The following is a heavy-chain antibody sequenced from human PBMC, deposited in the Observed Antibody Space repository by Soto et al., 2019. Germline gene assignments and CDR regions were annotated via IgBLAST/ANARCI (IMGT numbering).Heavy chain of an antibody. CDR3: ARDHNWAFDY. D-gene: IGHD1-20*01. Sequence: EVRLLESGGGFVQPGGSLRLSCVASGFTFSLYTMMWVRQAPGKGPEWLSDIPPGGTSRHFADSVKGRFTVSRDNAKNSLFLQMNSLTDEDTAVYYCARDHNWAFDYWGQGILVTVSS. J-gene: IGHJ4*02. V-gene: IGHV3-48*02. CDR2: IPPGGTSR. CDR1: GFTFSLYT.